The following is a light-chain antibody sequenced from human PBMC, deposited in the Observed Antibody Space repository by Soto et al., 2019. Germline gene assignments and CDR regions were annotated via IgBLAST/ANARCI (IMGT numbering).Light chain of an antibody. CDR1: SSDVGGYNY. V-gene: IGLV2-14*01. CDR3: SSYTSSSPGV. J-gene: IGLJ3*02. Sequence: QSVLTQPASVSGSPGQSITISCTGTSSDVGGYNYVSWYQQHPGKAPKLMIYEVSNRPSGVSNRFSGSKSGNTASLTISGRQAEDEADYYCSSYTSSSPGVFGSGTKVTVL. CDR2: EVS.